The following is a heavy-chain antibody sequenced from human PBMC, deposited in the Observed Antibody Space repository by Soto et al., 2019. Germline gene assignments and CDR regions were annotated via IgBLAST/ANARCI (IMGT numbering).Heavy chain of an antibody. V-gene: IGHV3-23*01. Sequence: GGSLRLSCAASGFTFSSYAMSWVRQAPGKGLEWVSAISGSGGTTYYADSVKGWFTISRDNSKNTLYLQMNSLRAEDTAVYYCAKDRGLLWFGLPDNWGQGTLVTVSS. J-gene: IGHJ4*02. CDR1: GFTFSSYA. CDR3: AKDRGLLWFGLPDN. CDR2: ISGSGGTT. D-gene: IGHD3-10*01.